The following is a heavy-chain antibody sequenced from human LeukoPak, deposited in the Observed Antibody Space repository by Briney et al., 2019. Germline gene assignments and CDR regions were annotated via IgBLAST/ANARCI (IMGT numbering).Heavy chain of an antibody. V-gene: IGHV1-8*01. D-gene: IGHD2-8*01. J-gene: IGHJ4*02. CDR3: ARGLLRRGANHC. CDR2: MSPNSGNT. CDR1: GYTFTSYD. Sequence: GASVKVSCKPSGYTFTSYDTNWVRQAPGQGLEWMGWMSPNSGNTGYAQKFQGRVTMTRNTSISTAYMELSSLRSEDTAVYYCARGLLRRGANHCWGQGTLVTVSS.